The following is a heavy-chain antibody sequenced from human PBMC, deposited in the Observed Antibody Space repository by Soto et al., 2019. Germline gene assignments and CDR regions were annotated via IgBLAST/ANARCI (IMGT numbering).Heavy chain of an antibody. Sequence: SETLSLTCAVYGGSFSCYYWSWIRQPPGKGLEWIGEINHSGSTNYNPSLKSRVTISVDTSKNQFSLKLSSVTAADTAVYYCARGSSTVRMTFDIWGQGTMVTVSS. CDR1: GGSFSCYY. V-gene: IGHV4-34*01. CDR2: INHSGST. CDR3: ARGSSTVRMTFDI. D-gene: IGHD4-17*01. J-gene: IGHJ3*02.